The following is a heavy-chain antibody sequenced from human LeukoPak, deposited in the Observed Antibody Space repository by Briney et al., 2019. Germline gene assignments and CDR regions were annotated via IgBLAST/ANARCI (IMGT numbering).Heavy chain of an antibody. V-gene: IGHV3-48*03. CDR1: GFTFSSYE. Sequence: GGSLRLSCAASGFTFSSYEMNWVRQAPGKGLEWVSYISSSGSTIYYADSVKGRFTISRDNAKNSLYLQMNSLRAEDTAVYYCARGVEGYYYYYYMGVWGKGTTVTVSS. J-gene: IGHJ6*03. CDR3: ARGVEGYYYYYYMGV. D-gene: IGHD2-15*01. CDR2: ISSSGSTI.